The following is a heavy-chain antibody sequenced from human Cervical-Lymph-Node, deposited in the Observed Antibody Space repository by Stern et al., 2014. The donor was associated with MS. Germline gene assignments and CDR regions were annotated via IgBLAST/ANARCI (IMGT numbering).Heavy chain of an antibody. CDR2: ITAYNGDR. J-gene: IGHJ4*02. Sequence: VQLEESGTEMRRPGAWVKVSCKTSGFDFSTFGIFWVRQAPGQSLEWVGGITAYNGDRFAAQKFQDRVTASADTSTSTAYLELRDLTSDDTAVYYCARLNSGGGSTDFDVWGQGTLVTVSS. D-gene: IGHD1-26*01. V-gene: IGHV1-18*01. CDR3: ARLNSGGGSTDFDV. CDR1: GFDFSTFG.